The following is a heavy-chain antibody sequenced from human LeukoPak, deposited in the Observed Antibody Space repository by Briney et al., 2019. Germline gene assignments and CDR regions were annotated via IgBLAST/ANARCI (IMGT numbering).Heavy chain of an antibody. D-gene: IGHD3-10*01. CDR2: IYYSGST. J-gene: IGHJ6*02. V-gene: IGHV4-30-4*01. CDR3: ARDQVLLWFGEYRDYYGMDV. CDR1: GGSISSGDYY. Sequence: PSETLSLTCTVSGGSISSGDYYWSWIRQPPGKGLEWIGYIYYSGSTYYNPSLKSRVTISVDTSKNQFSLKLSSVTAADTAVYYCARDQVLLWFGEYRDYYGMDVWGQGTTVTVSS.